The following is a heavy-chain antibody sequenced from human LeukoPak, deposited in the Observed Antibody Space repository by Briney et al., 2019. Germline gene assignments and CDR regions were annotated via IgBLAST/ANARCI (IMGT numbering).Heavy chain of an antibody. V-gene: IGHV3-74*03. CDR1: GFTFSSYW. CDR3: AKNQGQWLVPVDY. D-gene: IGHD6-19*01. Sequence: GGSLRLSCAASGFTFSSYWMHWVRQAPGKGLVWVSGTDTDGSSTMCADSVKGRFTIARDNAKNTLYLQMNNLRAEDTALYYCAKNQGQWLVPVDYWGQGTLVTVSS. J-gene: IGHJ4*02. CDR2: TDTDGSST.